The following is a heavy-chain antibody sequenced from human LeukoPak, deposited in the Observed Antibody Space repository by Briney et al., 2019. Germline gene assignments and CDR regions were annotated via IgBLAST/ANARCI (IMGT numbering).Heavy chain of an antibody. V-gene: IGHV4-34*01. Sequence: PSETLSLTCAVYGGSFSGYYWSWIRQPPGKGLEWIGEINHSGSTNYNPSLKSRVTISVDTSKNQFSLKLSSVTAADTAVYYCARGRPGYDFWSGYYTDYWGQGTLVTVSS. CDR3: ARGRPGYDFWSGYYTDY. CDR1: GGSFSGYY. J-gene: IGHJ4*02. D-gene: IGHD3-3*01. CDR2: INHSGST.